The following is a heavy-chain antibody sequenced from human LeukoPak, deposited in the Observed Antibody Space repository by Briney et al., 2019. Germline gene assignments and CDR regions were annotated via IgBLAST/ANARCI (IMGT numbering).Heavy chain of an antibody. D-gene: IGHD3-3*01. Sequence: PSETLSLTCTVSGGSISSQYWSWIRQPPGKGLEWIGYIYYSGSTNYNPSLKSRVTISVDTSKNQFSLKLSSVTAADTAVYYCARVERYYDFWGGYYSYYYYMDVWGKGTTVTVSS. CDR1: GGSISSQY. CDR3: ARVERYYDFWGGYYSYYYYMDV. J-gene: IGHJ6*03. CDR2: IYYSGST. V-gene: IGHV4-59*11.